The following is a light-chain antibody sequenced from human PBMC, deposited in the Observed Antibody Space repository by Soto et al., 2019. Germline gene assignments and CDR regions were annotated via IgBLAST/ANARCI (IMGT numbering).Light chain of an antibody. Sequence: EIVLTQSPATLSLSPGERATLSCRVSQSVSSYLAWYQQKPGQAPRLLIYDASKRATGIPARFSVSGSGTDVTLTISSLEPEDSAVYYYQQRSNWPPSVGQGTTLEIK. J-gene: IGKJ2*01. V-gene: IGKV3-11*01. CDR3: QQRSNWPPS. CDR2: DAS. CDR1: QSVSSY.